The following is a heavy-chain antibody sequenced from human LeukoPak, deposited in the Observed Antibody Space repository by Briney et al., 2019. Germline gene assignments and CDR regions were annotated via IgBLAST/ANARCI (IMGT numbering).Heavy chain of an antibody. V-gene: IGHV5-51*01. Sequence: GESLKISCKGSGYSFTSYWIGWVRQMPGKGLEWMGIIYPGDSDTRYSPSFQGQVTISADKSISTAYLQWRSLKASDTAMYYCARPGRWYSGSYYSDLWIPPFDYWGQGTLVTVSS. CDR1: GYSFTSYW. J-gene: IGHJ4*02. D-gene: IGHD1-26*01. CDR3: ARPGRWYSGSYYSDLWIPPFDY. CDR2: IYPGDSDT.